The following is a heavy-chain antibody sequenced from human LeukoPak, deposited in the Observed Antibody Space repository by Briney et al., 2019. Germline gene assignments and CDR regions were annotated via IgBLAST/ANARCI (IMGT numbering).Heavy chain of an antibody. CDR2: ISYDGSNK. D-gene: IGHD6-13*01. CDR3: ARDQNSHLRPYSSSWYYFDY. V-gene: IGHV3-30-3*01. Sequence: PGRSLRLSCAASGFTFSSYAMHWVRQAPGKGLEWVAVISYDGSNKYYADSVKGRFTISRDNSKNTLYLQRNSLRAEDTAVYYCARDQNSHLRPYSSSWYYFDYWGQGTLVTVSS. CDR1: GFTFSSYA. J-gene: IGHJ4*02.